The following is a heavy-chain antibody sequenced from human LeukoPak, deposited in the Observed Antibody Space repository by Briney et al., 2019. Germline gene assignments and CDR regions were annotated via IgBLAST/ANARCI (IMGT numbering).Heavy chain of an antibody. Sequence: PGGSLRPSCAASGFTFSSYEMNWVRQAPGKGLEWVSYISSSGSTIYYADSVKGRFTISRDNSKNTLYLQMNSLRAEDTSVYYCAKTYYDSSVYYYGGYYFDYWGQGTLVTVSS. CDR1: GFTFSSYE. V-gene: IGHV3-48*03. CDR2: ISSSGSTI. D-gene: IGHD3-22*01. J-gene: IGHJ4*02. CDR3: AKTYYDSSVYYYGGYYFDY.